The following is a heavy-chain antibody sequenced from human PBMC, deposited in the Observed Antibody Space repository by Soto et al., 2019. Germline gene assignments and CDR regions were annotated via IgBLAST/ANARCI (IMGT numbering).Heavy chain of an antibody. V-gene: IGHV3-30-3*01. Sequence: QVQLVESGGGVVQPGRSLRLSCAASGFTFSSYAMNWVRQAPGKGLEWVAVISYDGSNKYYADSVKGRFTISRDNSKNTLYLQMNSLRDEDTAVYYCGSTMDVWGQGTTVTVSS. CDR2: ISYDGSNK. CDR1: GFTFSSYA. CDR3: GSTMDV. J-gene: IGHJ6*02.